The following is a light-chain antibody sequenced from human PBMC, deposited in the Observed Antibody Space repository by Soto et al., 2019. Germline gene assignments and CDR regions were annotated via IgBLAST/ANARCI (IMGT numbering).Light chain of an antibody. J-gene: IGKJ2*01. CDR1: QSVSSSY. CDR2: GAS. CDR3: QQYGSSYT. Sequence: EIVLTQSPGTLSLSPGERATLSCRASQSVSSSYLAWYQQKPGQSPRLLIYGASSRAIDIPDRFSGSGSGPDFTLTISRLEPEDSAVYYCQQYGSSYTFGQWTKLEIK. V-gene: IGKV3-20*01.